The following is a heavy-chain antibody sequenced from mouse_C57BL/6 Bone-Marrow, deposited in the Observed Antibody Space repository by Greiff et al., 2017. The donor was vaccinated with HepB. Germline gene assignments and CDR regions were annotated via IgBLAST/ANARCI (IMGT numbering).Heavy chain of an antibody. J-gene: IGHJ3*01. V-gene: IGHV5-6*01. D-gene: IGHD2-5*01. CDR1: GFTFSSYG. Sequence: EVQGVESGGDLVKPGGSLKLSCAASGFTFSSYGMSWVRQTPDKRLEWVATISSGGSYTYYPDSVKGRFTISRDNAKNTLYLQMSSLKSEDTAMYYCARQGAYYSNAWFAYWGQGTLVTVSA. CDR3: ARQGAYYSNAWFAY. CDR2: ISSGGSYT.